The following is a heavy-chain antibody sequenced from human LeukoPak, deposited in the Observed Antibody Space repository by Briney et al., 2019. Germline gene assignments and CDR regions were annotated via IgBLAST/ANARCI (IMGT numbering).Heavy chain of an antibody. Sequence: ASVKVSCKASGYTFTNYPINWVRQAPGQGLEWMGWINPNTANPTYAQDFTGRFVFSLDTSVNTAYLQISSLKAEDTAVYYCATYYYDSSGYYEGVYWGQGTLVTVSS. D-gene: IGHD3-22*01. CDR1: GYTFTNYP. J-gene: IGHJ4*02. V-gene: IGHV7-4-1*02. CDR2: INPNTANP. CDR3: ATYYYDSSGYYEGVY.